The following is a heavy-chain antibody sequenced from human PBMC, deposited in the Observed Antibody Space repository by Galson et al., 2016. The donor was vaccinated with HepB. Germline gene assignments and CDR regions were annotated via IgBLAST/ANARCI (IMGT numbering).Heavy chain of an antibody. J-gene: IGHJ6*02. D-gene: IGHD3-10*01. V-gene: IGHV1-18*01. CDR3: ARVTMVRGALYYYYYYGMDV. CDR2: ISAYNGNT. Sequence: SVKVSCKASGYTFTSYGITWVRQAPGQGLEWMGWISAYNGNTNYAQKLQGRVTMTTDTSTTKAYMELRNLRSDDPAVYYCARVTMVRGALYYYYYYGMDVWGQGTTVTVSS. CDR1: GYTFTSYG.